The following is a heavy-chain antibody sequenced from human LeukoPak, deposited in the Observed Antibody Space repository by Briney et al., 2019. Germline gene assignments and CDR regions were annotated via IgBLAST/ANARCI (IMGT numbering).Heavy chain of an antibody. J-gene: IGHJ6*03. D-gene: IGHD1-20*01. V-gene: IGHV4-34*01. Sequence: PSETLSLTCAGDSLSGSSVTWVRQPPGKGLEWIGEISQSGNTNYSPSLKSRLTMSIDTSKSPISLNLSSATTAATAVYFCARGILRYAWTDSDVRAFHYYYYMDVWGPGVTVIVSS. CDR3: ARGILRYAWTDSDVRAFHYYYYMDV. CDR1: DSLSGSS. CDR2: ISQSGNT.